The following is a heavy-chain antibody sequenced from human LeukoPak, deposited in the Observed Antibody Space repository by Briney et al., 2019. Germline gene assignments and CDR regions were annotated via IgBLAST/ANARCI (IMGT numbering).Heavy chain of an antibody. CDR3: AKALYGDYGRFDY. V-gene: IGHV3-23*01. CDR1: GFTFSTYA. Sequence: GGSLRLSCAASGFTFSTYAMSWVRQAPGKGLDWVSTISDGGSDTHYADSVKGRFTISRDDSKNTLYLQMNSLRAEDTAVYYCAKALYGDYGRFDYWGQGTLVTVSS. CDR2: ISDGGSDT. J-gene: IGHJ4*02. D-gene: IGHD4-17*01.